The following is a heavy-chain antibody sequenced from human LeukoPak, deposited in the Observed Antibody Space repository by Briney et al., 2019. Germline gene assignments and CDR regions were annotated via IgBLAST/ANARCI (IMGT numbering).Heavy chain of an antibody. CDR3: ARQTGSGLFILP. CDR1: GVSISSSNSY. D-gene: IGHD3/OR15-3a*01. V-gene: IGHV4-39*01. Sequence: PSETLSLTCTVSGVSISSSNSYWGWIRQPPGKGLEWIGSIYYSGNTYYNASPKSQVSISIDTSKNQFSLRLTSVTAADTAVYYCARQTGSGLFILPGGQGTLVTVSS. J-gene: IGHJ4*02. CDR2: IYYSGNT.